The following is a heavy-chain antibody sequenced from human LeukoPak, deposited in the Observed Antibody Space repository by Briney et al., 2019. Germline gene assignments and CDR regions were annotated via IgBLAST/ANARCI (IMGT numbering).Heavy chain of an antibody. V-gene: IGHV6-1*01. D-gene: IGHD3-10*01. Sequence: PSQTLSLTCALSGDSFSSNSAAWNWIRQSPSRGLEWLVRTYYRSRWYNDYAFSVQSRITINPDTSRNQFSLQLSSVTPEDTAVYYCASGGSYSFDYWGQGILVTVSS. CDR1: GDSFSSNSAA. J-gene: IGHJ4*02. CDR3: ASGGSYSFDY. CDR2: TYYRSRWYN.